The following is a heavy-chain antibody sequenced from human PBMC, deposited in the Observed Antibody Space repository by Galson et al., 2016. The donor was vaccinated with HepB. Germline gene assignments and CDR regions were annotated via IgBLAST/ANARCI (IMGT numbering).Heavy chain of an antibody. D-gene: IGHD3-22*01. V-gene: IGHV1-18*01. CDR3: ARVPLPYYYDSSGPFDS. Sequence: SVKVSCKASGYTFNTYGVAWVRRAPGQGLEWMGWISPYNGHTNYAQNFQGRVTMTTDTSTTTVYMELRHLRSDDTAVYYCARVPLPYYYDSSGPFDSWGQGTLVTVSS. CDR2: ISPYNGHT. J-gene: IGHJ4*02. CDR1: GYTFNTYG.